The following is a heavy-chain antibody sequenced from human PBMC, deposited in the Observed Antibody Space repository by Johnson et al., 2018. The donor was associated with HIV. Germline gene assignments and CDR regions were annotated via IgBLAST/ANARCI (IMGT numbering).Heavy chain of an antibody. CDR2: ISYDGSNK. CDR1: GFTFSNYG. J-gene: IGHJ3*02. Sequence: VQVVESGGGVVQPGRSLRLSCAASGFTFSNYGMHWVRQVPGKGLEWVAVISYDGSNKYHADSVKGRFTISRDNSKNTLYLQMNSLRAEDTAVYYCARDLRGAFDIWGQGTMVTVSS. V-gene: IGHV3-30*19. CDR3: ARDLRGAFDI.